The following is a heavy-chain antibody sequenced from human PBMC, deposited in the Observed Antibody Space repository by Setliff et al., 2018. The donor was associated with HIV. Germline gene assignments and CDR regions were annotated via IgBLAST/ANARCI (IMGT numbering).Heavy chain of an antibody. CDR3: ARHYFDSNSYYRPPFDS. CDR1: GGTFNTHA. CDR2: IIPVRGLA. J-gene: IGHJ5*01. V-gene: IGHV1-69*10. D-gene: IGHD3-22*01. Sequence: SVKVSCKASGGTFNTHAFGWVRQAPGQGLEWMGGIIPVRGLANYARNFQGRVTITADTSTNTAYLEVVSLRSEDTAIYYCARHYFDSNSYYRPPFDSWGQGTPVTVSS.